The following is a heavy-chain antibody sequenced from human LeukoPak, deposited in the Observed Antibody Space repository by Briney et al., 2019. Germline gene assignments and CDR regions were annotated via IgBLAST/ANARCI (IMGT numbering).Heavy chain of an antibody. CDR1: GFTFSSYA. J-gene: IGHJ4*02. V-gene: IGHV3-23*01. D-gene: IGHD3-16*02. Sequence: GGSLRLSCAASGFTFSSYAMNWARQAPGKGLEWVSTINLNGDNTFYADSVKGRFTIFRDNSKNTLYLQMNSLRAEDTAVYFCANARYGFWGQGTLVIISS. CDR3: ANARYGF. CDR2: INLNGDNT.